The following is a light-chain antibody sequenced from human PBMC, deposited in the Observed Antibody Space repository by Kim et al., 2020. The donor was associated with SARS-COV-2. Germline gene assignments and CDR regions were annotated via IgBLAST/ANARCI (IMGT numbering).Light chain of an antibody. CDR3: SSHTNINTWV. CDR1: SSDVGYHNL. Sequence: QSALTQPASVSGSPGQSITISCTGTSSDVGYHNLVSWYQQHPGKAPKIIIYDVSQRPSGVSARFSGSKSGNTASLTISGLQVEDEADYSCSSHTNINTWVFGGGTQLTVL. V-gene: IGLV2-14*03. CDR2: DVS. J-gene: IGLJ3*02.